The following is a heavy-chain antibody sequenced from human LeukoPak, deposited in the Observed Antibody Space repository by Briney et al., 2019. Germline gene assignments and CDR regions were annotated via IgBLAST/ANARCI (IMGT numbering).Heavy chain of an antibody. Sequence: ASVKVSCKASGYTFTGYYMHWVRQAPGQGLEWMGWINPNSGGTNYAQKFQGRVTMTRDTSISTAYMELSSLRSEDTAVYYCARDGQIAARCFDYWGQGTLVTVSS. D-gene: IGHD6-6*01. CDR2: INPNSGGT. CDR3: ARDGQIAARCFDY. V-gene: IGHV1-2*02. J-gene: IGHJ4*02. CDR1: GYTFTGYY.